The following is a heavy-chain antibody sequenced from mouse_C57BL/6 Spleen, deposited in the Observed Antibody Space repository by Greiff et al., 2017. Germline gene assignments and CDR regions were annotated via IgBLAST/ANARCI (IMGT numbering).Heavy chain of an antibody. Sequence: QVQLHQPGAELVRPGSSVKLSCKASGYTFTSYWMDWVKQRPGQGLEWIGNIYPSDSETHYNQKFKDKATLTVDKSSSTAYMQLSSLTSEDSAVYYCARGGYYYAMDYWGQGTSVTVSS. CDR3: ARGGYYYAMDY. D-gene: IGHD2-2*01. V-gene: IGHV1-61*01. CDR1: GYTFTSYW. J-gene: IGHJ4*01. CDR2: IYPSDSET.